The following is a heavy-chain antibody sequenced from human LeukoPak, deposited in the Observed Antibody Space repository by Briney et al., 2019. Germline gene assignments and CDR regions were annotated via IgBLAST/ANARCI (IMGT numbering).Heavy chain of an antibody. D-gene: IGHD2-2*01. CDR3: AKDLGYCSSTSCKPYYYYGMDV. J-gene: IGHJ6*02. V-gene: IGHV3-30*02. CDR2: IRYDGSNK. CDR1: GFTFSSYG. Sequence: GGSLRLSCAASGFTFSSYGMHWVRQAPGKGLEWVAFIRYDGSNKYYADSVKGRFTISRDNSKNTLYLQMNSLRAEDTAVYYCAKDLGYCSSTSCKPYYYYGMDVWGQGTTVTVSS.